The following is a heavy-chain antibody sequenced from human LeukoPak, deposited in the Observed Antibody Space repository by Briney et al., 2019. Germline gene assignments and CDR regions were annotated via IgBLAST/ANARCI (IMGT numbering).Heavy chain of an antibody. CDR3: ARESWAQVATYYYYYMDV. CDR2: INPNSGGT. D-gene: IGHD7-27*01. J-gene: IGHJ6*03. Sequence: ASVKVSCKASGYTFTGYYMHWVRQAPGQGLEWMGWINPNSGGTNYAQKFQGRVTMTRDTSISTAYMELSRLRSDDTAVYYCARESWAQVATYYYYYMDVWGKGTTVTVSS. V-gene: IGHV1-2*02. CDR1: GYTFTGYY.